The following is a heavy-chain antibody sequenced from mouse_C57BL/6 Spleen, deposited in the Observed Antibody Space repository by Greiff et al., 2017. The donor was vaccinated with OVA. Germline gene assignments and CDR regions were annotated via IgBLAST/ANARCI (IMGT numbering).Heavy chain of an antibody. J-gene: IGHJ3*01. D-gene: IGHD2-4*01. CDR3: TRRRGYDYDIAY. Sequence: EVKVEESGGGLVQPGGSMKLSCAASGFTFSDAWMDWVRQSPEKGLEWVADISNKANNHATYYAVSVKGRFTITSYNSKSNVYLQMYSLKAEDTGIYYYTRRRGYDYDIAYWGQGTLVTVSA. CDR1: GFTFSDAW. V-gene: IGHV6-6*01. CDR2: ISNKANNHAT.